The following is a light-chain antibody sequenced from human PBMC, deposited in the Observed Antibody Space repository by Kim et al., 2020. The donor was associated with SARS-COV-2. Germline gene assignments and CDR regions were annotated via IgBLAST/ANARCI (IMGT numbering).Light chain of an antibody. V-gene: IGKV1-33*01. CDR3: QQYPNVCG. Sequence: DIQMTQSPSSLSAFVGDRVTVTSRATQDIGDYLHSFQQKPGKAPILAIYLETGVPSSFSANRSGTDFSFTVSVLQPEDFVTFYCQQYPNVCGFGQGTRLEIK. CDR1: QDIGDY. J-gene: IGKJ5*01.